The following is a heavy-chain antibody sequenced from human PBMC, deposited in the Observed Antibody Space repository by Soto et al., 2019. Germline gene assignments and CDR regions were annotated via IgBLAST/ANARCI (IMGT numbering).Heavy chain of an antibody. V-gene: IGHV4-61*01. CDR2: IYYSGST. Sequence: SETLSLTCTVSGGSVSSGSYYWSWIRQPPGKGLEWIGYIYYSGSTNYNPSLKSRVTISVDTSKNQFSLKLSSVTAADTAVYYCARETYYYDSSGYPRAFDIWGQGTMVTVSS. CDR3: ARETYYYDSSGYPRAFDI. D-gene: IGHD3-22*01. CDR1: GGSVSSGSYY. J-gene: IGHJ3*02.